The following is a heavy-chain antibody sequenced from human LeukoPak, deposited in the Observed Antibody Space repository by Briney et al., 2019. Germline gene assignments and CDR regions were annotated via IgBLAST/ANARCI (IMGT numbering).Heavy chain of an antibody. Sequence: ASVKVSCKASGYTFTGYYMHWVRQAPGQGLEWMGWINPNSGGTNYAQKFQGRVTMTRDTSISTAYMELSRLRSDDTAVYYCARDFPLRGYYMDVWGKGTTVTVSS. V-gene: IGHV1-2*02. CDR2: INPNSGGT. D-gene: IGHD2-15*01. J-gene: IGHJ6*03. CDR1: GYTFTGYY. CDR3: ARDFPLRGYYMDV.